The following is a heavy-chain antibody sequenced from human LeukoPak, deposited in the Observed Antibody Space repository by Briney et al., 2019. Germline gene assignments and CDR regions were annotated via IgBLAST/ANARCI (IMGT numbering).Heavy chain of an antibody. CDR3: ARDQAFVYCSGGTCYDDY. J-gene: IGHJ4*02. D-gene: IGHD2-15*01. CDR1: GYSFTGYY. Sequence: ASVKVSCKASGYSFTGYYMHWVRQAPGQGLEWMGWINPNSGDTHYAQKFQGRVTMTRDTSINTAYMELSRLRSDDTAVYYCARDQAFVYCSGGTCYDDYWGQGSLVTVSS. CDR2: INPNSGDT. V-gene: IGHV1-2*02.